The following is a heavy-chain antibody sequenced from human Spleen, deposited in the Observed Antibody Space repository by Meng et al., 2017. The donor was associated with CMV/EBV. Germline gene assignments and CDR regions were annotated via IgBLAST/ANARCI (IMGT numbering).Heavy chain of an antibody. D-gene: IGHD5-18*01. Sequence: GESLKISCKGSGYSFTTYWIGWVRQMPGKGLEWMGLIYPGDSDTRYSPSFQGQVTISADNSISSAYLQWSSLKASDTAMYYCARTQYNYGYGDKYYFGYWGQGTLVTVSS. V-gene: IGHV5-51*01. CDR3: ARTQYNYGYGDKYYFGY. CDR2: IYPGDSDT. CDR1: GYSFTTYW. J-gene: IGHJ4*02.